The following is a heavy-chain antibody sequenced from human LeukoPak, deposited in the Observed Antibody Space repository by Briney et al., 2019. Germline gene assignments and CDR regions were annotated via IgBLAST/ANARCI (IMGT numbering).Heavy chain of an antibody. CDR2: ISSSSNYI. D-gene: IGHD5-24*01. CDR3: ARGQGLQLKSGSDY. CDR1: GFTFSSYT. Sequence: GGSLRLSCAASGFTFSSYTMNWVRQVPGKGLEWVSSISSSSNYIYYADSVEGRFTISRDNAKNSLFLQMNSARAEDTAVYYCARGQGLQLKSGSDYWGQGTLVTVSS. V-gene: IGHV3-21*01. J-gene: IGHJ4*02.